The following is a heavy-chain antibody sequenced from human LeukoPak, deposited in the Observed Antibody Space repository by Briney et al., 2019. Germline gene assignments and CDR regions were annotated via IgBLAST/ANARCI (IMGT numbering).Heavy chain of an antibody. D-gene: IGHD3-22*01. V-gene: IGHV4-59*01. CDR3: ARDTRSYDTSGYYYYDY. Sequence: SETLSLTCTVSGASMRSCYWNWIRQSPGKGLEWIGSIYYSGSPNYNPSLKSRVTISEDTSKNQFSLRLRSVTAADTAIYYCARDTRSYDTSGYYYYDYWGQGTLVTVSS. J-gene: IGHJ4*02. CDR1: GASMRSCY. CDR2: IYYSGSP.